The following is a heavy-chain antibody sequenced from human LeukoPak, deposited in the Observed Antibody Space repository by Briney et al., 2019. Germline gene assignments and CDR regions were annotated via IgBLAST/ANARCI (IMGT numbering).Heavy chain of an antibody. CDR3: AREILGGFNPGAY. D-gene: IGHD1-14*01. CDR1: LDSTTSNF. CDR2: IHRSGSP. Sequence: SETLSLTCTVSLDSTTSNFWSWVRQPPGKGLEWIGEIHRSGSPNYNPSLQNRVTISIDRSRNQIALELSSVTAADTAVYYCAREILGGFNPGAYWGQGTLVTVSS. V-gene: IGHV4-4*02. J-gene: IGHJ4*02.